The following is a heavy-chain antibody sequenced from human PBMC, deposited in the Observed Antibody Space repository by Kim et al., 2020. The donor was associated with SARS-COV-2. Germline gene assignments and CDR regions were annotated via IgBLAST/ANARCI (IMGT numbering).Heavy chain of an antibody. CDR2: IYHSGST. J-gene: IGHJ4*02. D-gene: IGHD2-15*01. CDR3: GLGYCSGGSCASFDY. CDR1: GGSISSGGYS. V-gene: IGHV4-30-2*01. Sequence: SETLSLTCAVSGGSISSGGYSWSWIRQPPGKGLEWIGYIYHSGSTYYNPSLKSRVTISVDRSKNQFSLKLSSVTAADTAVYYCGLGYCSGGSCASFDYWGQGTLVTVSS.